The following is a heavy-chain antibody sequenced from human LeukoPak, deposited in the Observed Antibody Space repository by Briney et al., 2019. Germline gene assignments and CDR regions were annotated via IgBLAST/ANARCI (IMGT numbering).Heavy chain of an antibody. Sequence: GGSLRLSCTASGFTFSAYAMSWVRQGPGKGLEWVSGLSDSGGTTYYADSVKGRFTISRDNSKNTLYLQMNSLRAEDTAVYYCARDYYDSSGYYAKFDYWGQGTLVTVSS. CDR1: GFTFSAYA. CDR2: LSDSGGTT. D-gene: IGHD3-22*01. V-gene: IGHV3-23*01. J-gene: IGHJ4*02. CDR3: ARDYYDSSGYYAKFDY.